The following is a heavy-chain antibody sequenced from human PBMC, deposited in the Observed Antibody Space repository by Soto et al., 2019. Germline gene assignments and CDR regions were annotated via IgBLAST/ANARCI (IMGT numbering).Heavy chain of an antibody. D-gene: IGHD1-26*01. Sequence: ASVKVSWKASGYTFTSYGISWVRQAPGQGLEGMGWISAYNGNTNYAQKLQGRVTMTTDTSTSTAYMELRSLRSDDTAVYYCAGPMYIVGAITSAVDYYYGMDVWGQGTTVTVSS. V-gene: IGHV1-18*01. CDR2: ISAYNGNT. CDR1: GYTFTSYG. CDR3: AGPMYIVGAITSAVDYYYGMDV. J-gene: IGHJ6*02.